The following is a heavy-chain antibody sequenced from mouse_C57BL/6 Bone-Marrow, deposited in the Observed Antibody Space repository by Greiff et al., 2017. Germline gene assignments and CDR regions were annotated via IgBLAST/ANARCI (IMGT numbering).Heavy chain of an antibody. CDR3: TREEGTGALFAY. D-gene: IGHD2-14*01. CDR1: GFTFSSYA. CDR2: ISSGGDYI. Sequence: EVQGVESGEGLVKPGGSLKLSCAASGFTFSSYAMSWVRQTPEKRLEWVAYISSGGDYIYYADTVKGRFTISRDNARNTLYLQMSSLKSEDTAMYYCTREEGTGALFAYWGQGTLVTVSA. V-gene: IGHV5-9-1*02. J-gene: IGHJ3*01.